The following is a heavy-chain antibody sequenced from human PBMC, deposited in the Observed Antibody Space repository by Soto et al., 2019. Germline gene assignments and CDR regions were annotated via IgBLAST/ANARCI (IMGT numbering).Heavy chain of an antibody. D-gene: IGHD3-9*01. J-gene: IGHJ6*01. Sequence: GGSLRLSCAASGFTFSSYAMSWVRQAPGKGLEWVSAISGSGGSTYYADSVKGRFTISRDNSKNTLYLQMNSLRAEDTAVYYCAKNVWGITIFGGMDVWGQGTTVTSPQ. CDR3: AKNVWGITIFGGMDV. CDR2: ISGSGGST. CDR1: GFTFSSYA. V-gene: IGHV3-23*01.